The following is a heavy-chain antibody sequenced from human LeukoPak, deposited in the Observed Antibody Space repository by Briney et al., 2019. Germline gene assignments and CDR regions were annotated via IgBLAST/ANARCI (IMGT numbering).Heavy chain of an antibody. CDR1: GFTLSNYG. D-gene: IGHD5-12*01. V-gene: IGHV3-30*02. CDR3: ARDRFGYVADY. J-gene: IGHJ4*02. Sequence: PGGSLRLSCVASGFTLSNYGINWVRQAPGKGLEWVAFIRDDGSKKYYADSVKGRFTISRDNSKSTLYLEMNSLRVEDTAVYYCARDRFGYVADYWGQGTLVTVSS. CDR2: IRDDGSKK.